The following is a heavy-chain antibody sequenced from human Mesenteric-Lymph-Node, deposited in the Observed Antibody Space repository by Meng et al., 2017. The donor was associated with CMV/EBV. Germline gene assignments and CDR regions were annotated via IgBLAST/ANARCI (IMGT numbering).Heavy chain of an antibody. V-gene: IGHV4-34*01. D-gene: IGHD4-23*01. CDR2: INHSGST. CDR1: GGSFSGYY. J-gene: IGHJ6*02. CDR3: ARGLIDAGTVVMGGYYYYYGMDV. Sequence: SETLSLTCAVYGGSFSGYYWSWIRQPPGKGLEWIGEINHSGSTNYNQSLKSRVTISVDTSKNQFSLKLSSVTAADTAVYYCARGLIDAGTVVMGGYYYYYGMDVWGQGTTVTVSS.